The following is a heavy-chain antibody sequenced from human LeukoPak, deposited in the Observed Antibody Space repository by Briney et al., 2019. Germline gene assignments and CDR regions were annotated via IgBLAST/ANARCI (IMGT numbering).Heavy chain of an antibody. Sequence: SETLSLTCTVSGDSISSYYWSWIRQPPGKGLEWIGYISYTGSTNYNPSLKSRVTISVDTSKNQFSLKLSSVTAADTAVYYCATSPDYDILTGYHYYFDYWGQGTLVTVSS. CDR2: ISYTGST. CDR1: GDSISSYY. V-gene: IGHV4-59*01. CDR3: ATSPDYDILTGYHYYFDY. J-gene: IGHJ4*02. D-gene: IGHD3-9*01.